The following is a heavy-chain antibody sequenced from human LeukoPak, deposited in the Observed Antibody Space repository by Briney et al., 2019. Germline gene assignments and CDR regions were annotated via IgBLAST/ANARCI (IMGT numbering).Heavy chain of an antibody. CDR3: ARGYYRSSRCET. CDR1: GFPPSNYW. D-gene: IGHD6-13*01. J-gene: IGHJ4*02. V-gene: IGHV3-74*01. Sequence: WGTLRLSCAASGFPPSNYWMHCVRPAPGHGLLSVSRVNSDGSTTNYAASLKGRFTISRDNAETTLYMRMSSLRPEDTAVYYCARGYYRSSRCETRGGGTLVTVSS. CDR2: VNSDGSTT.